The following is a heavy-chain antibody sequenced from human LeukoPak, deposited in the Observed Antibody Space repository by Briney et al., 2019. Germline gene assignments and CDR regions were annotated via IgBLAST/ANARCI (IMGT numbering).Heavy chain of an antibody. CDR2: ITGSGDTT. Sequence: GGSLRLSCAASKLTISSYSMGWVRQAPGKGLEWVSAITGSGDTTYSSDSVKGRFTISRDNSKNTLYLQMNSLTAEDTALYYCAKDLRGPAAGTWYFDLWGRGTLVTVSS. CDR3: AKDLRGPAAGTWYFDL. V-gene: IGHV3-23*01. D-gene: IGHD6-13*01. CDR1: KLTISSYS. J-gene: IGHJ2*01.